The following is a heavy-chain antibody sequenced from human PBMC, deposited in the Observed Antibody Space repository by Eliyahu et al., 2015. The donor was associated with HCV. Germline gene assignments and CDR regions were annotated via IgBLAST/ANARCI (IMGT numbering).Heavy chain of an antibody. Sequence: EVQLLESGGGLVQPGGSLRLSCATSGFTFRNYAMTWVRQAPGKGLEWVSAIGVCTTTYYADSVKGRFTISRDNSKNTLSLQMNSLRDEDAAIYYCAKGGIAARQRLDYFDFWGQGTLVTVSS. CDR1: GFTFRNYA. CDR3: AKGGIAARQRLDYFDF. D-gene: IGHD6-6*01. V-gene: IGHV3-23*01. CDR2: IGVCTTT. J-gene: IGHJ4*02.